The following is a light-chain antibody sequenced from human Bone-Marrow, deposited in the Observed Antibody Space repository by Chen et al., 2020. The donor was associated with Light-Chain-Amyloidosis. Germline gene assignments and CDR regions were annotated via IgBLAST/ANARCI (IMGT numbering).Light chain of an antibody. Sequence: QSALTQPPSVSGSPGQSITISCTGTSSDVGGDNHVSWYQQHPDKAPKLMIYEVTNRPSWVPDRFSGSKSDNTASLTISGLQTEDEADYFCSSYTTTNTLVFGSGTRVTVL. CDR3: SSYTTTNTLV. CDR1: SSDVGGDNH. V-gene: IGLV2-14*01. J-gene: IGLJ1*01. CDR2: EVT.